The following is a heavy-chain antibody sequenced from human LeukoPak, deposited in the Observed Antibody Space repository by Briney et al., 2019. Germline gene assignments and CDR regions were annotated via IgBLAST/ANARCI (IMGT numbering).Heavy chain of an antibody. V-gene: IGHV4-4*02. CDR3: ARESGYYYDTRXFDY. Sequence: TXSLTCAISGGSISSSNWWSWVRPXPGKGLEWIXEIYHSGSTNYNPSLKSRVTISVDKSKNQFSLKLSSVTAADTAVYYCARESGYYYDTRXFDYWGQGTLVTVSS. J-gene: IGHJ4*02. D-gene: IGHD3-22*01. CDR2: IYHSGST. CDR1: GGSISSSNW.